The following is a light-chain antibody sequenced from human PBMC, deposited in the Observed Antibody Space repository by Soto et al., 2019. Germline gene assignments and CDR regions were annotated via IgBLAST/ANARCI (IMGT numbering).Light chain of an antibody. CDR3: HQYNYWPT. CDR1: QSVSSN. J-gene: IGKJ1*01. CDR2: GAS. Sequence: EIVMTQSPDILSVSPVERSTLSCRASQSVSSNLAWYQQKPGQSPRLLIYGASTRATGIPVRFSGSGSGTEFTLTISSPQSEDFGVYYCHQYNYWPTFGQGTKVDIK. V-gene: IGKV3-15*01.